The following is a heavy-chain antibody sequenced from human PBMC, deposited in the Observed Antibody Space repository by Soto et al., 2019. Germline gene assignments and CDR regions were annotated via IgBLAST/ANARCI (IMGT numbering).Heavy chain of an antibody. CDR3: ARDNMAYCGGDCYYFDY. J-gene: IGHJ4*02. V-gene: IGHV4-31*03. Sequence: SETLSLTCTVSGGSISSGGYYWSWIRQHPGKGLEWIGYIYYSGSTYYNPSLKSRVTISVDTSKNQFSLKLSSVTAADTAVYYCARDNMAYCGGDCYYFDYWGQGTLVTVSS. CDR2: IYYSGST. CDR1: GGSISSGGYY. D-gene: IGHD2-21*02.